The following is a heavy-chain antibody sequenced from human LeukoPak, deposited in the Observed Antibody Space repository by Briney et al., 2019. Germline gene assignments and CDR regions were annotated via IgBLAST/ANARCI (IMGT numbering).Heavy chain of an antibody. CDR1: GGSISTYY. D-gene: IGHD1-20*01. J-gene: IGHJ4*02. CDR3: ARGNWNYDDY. V-gene: IGHV4-4*07. Sequence: PSETLSLTCTVSGGSISTYYWSWIRHPAGKGLEWIGRIYSSGSTNYSPSLNSRVTMSVDTSKNQFSLKLSSVTAADTAVYYCARGNWNYDDYWGQGTLVTVSS. CDR2: IYSSGST.